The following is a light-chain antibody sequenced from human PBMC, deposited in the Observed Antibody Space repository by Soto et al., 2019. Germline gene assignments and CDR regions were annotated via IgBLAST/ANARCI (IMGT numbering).Light chain of an antibody. CDR1: STYVGVYYY. V-gene: IGLV2-14*03. CDR3: AVWDDSLTAHV. Sequence: QSALTQPASVSGSPGQSITISCTGTSTYVGVYYYLSWFQQHPGKAPKLMIYDVTKRPSGVPDRFSGSKSGTSASLAITGLQSEDEADYYCAVWDDSLTAHVFGVGTKLTVL. CDR2: DVT. J-gene: IGLJ1*01.